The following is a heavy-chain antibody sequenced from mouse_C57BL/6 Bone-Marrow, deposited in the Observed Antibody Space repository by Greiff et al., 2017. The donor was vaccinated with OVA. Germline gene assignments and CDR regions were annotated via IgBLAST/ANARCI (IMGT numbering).Heavy chain of an antibody. J-gene: IGHJ4*01. CDR2: ISSGSSTI. D-gene: IGHD1-1*01. Sequence: EVKVVESGGGLVKPGGSLKLSCAASGFTFSDYGMHWVRQAPEKGLEWVAYISSGSSTIYYADTVKGRFTISRDNAKNTLFLQMTSLRSEDTAMYYCARGYYGTPFFYYAMDYWGQGTSVTVSS. CDR1: GFTFSDYG. V-gene: IGHV5-17*01. CDR3: ARGYYGTPFFYYAMDY.